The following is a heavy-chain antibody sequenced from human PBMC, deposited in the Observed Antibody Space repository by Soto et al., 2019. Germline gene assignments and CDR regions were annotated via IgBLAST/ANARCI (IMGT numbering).Heavy chain of an antibody. CDR1: GFTFSPYA. CDR2: ISGSGGST. D-gene: IGHD2-2*01. CDR3: ATSLLHCSSTSCHGFDP. Sequence: GGSLRLSCAASGFTFSPYAMNWVRQAPGKGLEWVSAISGSGGSTYYADSVKGRFTISRDNSKNTLYLQMNSLRAEDTAVYYCATSLLHCSSTSCHGFDPWGQGTLVTVSS. J-gene: IGHJ5*02. V-gene: IGHV3-23*01.